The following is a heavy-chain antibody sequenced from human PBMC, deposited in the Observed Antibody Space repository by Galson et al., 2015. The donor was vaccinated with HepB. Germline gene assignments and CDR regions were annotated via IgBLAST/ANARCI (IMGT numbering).Heavy chain of an antibody. J-gene: IGHJ5*02. CDR3: ARVGGSYPNWFDP. V-gene: IGHV3-66*01. D-gene: IGHD1-26*01. CDR2: IYSGGST. Sequence: SLRLSCAASGFTVSSNYMSWVRQAPGKGLEWVSVIYSGGSTYYADSVKGRFTISRDNSKNTLYLQMNSLRAEDTAVYYCARVGGSYPNWFDPWGQGTLVTVSS. CDR1: GFTVSSNY.